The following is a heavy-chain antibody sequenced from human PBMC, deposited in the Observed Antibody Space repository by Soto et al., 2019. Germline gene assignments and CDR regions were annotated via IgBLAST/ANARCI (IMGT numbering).Heavy chain of an antibody. Sequence: EVQLLESGGGLVQPGGSLRLSCAASGFTFSSYAMSWVRQAPGKGLEWVSAISGSGGSTYYADSVKGRFTISRDNSKNTLYLQMNSLRAEDTAVYYCAETPITRRWPGSPGFDYWGQGTLVTVSS. D-gene: IGHD1-20*01. CDR3: AETPITRRWPGSPGFDY. CDR1: GFTFSSYA. V-gene: IGHV3-23*01. J-gene: IGHJ4*02. CDR2: ISGSGGST.